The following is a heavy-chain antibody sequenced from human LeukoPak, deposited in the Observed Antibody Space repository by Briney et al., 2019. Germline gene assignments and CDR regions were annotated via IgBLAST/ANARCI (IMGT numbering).Heavy chain of an antibody. CDR2: IKSKGDGETI. CDR1: GFTFTNAW. J-gene: IGHJ4*02. Sequence: GGSLRLSCAAAGFTFTNAWMSWVRQAPGEGLEWVGRIKSKGDGETIDNAAPVKGRFTMSRDDSNATLYLQMNSLKAEDTAVYYCTTDLGLTMIRGVIVYWGQGALVTVSS. CDR3: TTDLGLTMIRGVIVY. D-gene: IGHD3-10*01. V-gene: IGHV3-15*01.